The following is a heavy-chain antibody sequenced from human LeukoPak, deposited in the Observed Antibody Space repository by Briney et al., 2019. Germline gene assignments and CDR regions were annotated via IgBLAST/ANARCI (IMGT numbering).Heavy chain of an antibody. J-gene: IGHJ4*02. CDR1: GYAFTTYD. Sequence: ASVKVSCKTSGYAFTTYDINWVRQATGQGLEWMGWMNPNSGYTGYAQKFQGRVTITRDTSISTAYMELSSLRSEDTAVYYCARVAGSIDYWGQGTLVTVSS. V-gene: IGHV1-8*03. CDR3: ARVAGSIDY. D-gene: IGHD6-19*01. CDR2: MNPNSGYT.